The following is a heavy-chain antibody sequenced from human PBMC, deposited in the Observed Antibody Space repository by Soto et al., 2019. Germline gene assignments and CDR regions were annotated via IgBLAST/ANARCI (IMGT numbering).Heavy chain of an antibody. CDR3: TRDREYYDSSGLYFDY. D-gene: IGHD3-22*01. CDR2: IYHSGNT. V-gene: IGHV4-59*01. CDR1: GASISDYY. Sequence: SETLSLTCTVSGASISDYYWSWIRQPPGKGLEWIGYIYHSGNTNYNPSLKSRVTISEDTSKNQISLKLTSVTAADTAVYYCTRDREYYDSSGLYFDYWGQGTLVTVSS. J-gene: IGHJ4*02.